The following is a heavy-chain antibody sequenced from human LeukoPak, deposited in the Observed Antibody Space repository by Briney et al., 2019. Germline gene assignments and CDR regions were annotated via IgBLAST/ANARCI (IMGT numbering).Heavy chain of an antibody. V-gene: IGHV4-34*01. D-gene: IGHD5-24*01. CDR1: GGSLSGYY. CDR2: IEHGGST. CDR3: ARVEMATIPNYFYYYMDV. Sequence: SETLSLTCAVYGGSLSGYYWSWIRQPPGKGLEWIGEIEHGGSTVYNPSLESRVSMSVDTSKNQFSLRLTSVAAADTAVYYCARVEMATIPNYFYYYMDVWGKGTTVTVSS. J-gene: IGHJ6*03.